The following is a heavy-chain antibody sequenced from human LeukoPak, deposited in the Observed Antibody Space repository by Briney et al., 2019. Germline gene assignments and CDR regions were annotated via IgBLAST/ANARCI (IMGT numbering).Heavy chain of an antibody. V-gene: IGHV3-7*01. CDR1: GFTFSSYW. CDR2: IKQDGSEK. J-gene: IGHJ4*02. Sequence: GGSLRLSCAASGFTFSSYWMSWVRQAPGKGLEWVANIKQDGSEKYYVDSVKGRFTISRDNAKNSLYLQMNSLRAEDTAVYYCARVGTFYDFWSGYYSDYWGQGTLVTVSS. CDR3: ARVGTFYDFWSGYYSDY. D-gene: IGHD3-3*01.